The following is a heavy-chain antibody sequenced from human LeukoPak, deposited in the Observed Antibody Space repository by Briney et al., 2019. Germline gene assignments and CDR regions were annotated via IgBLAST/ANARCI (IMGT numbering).Heavy chain of an antibody. V-gene: IGHV3-15*01. D-gene: IGHD1-14*01. CDR3: TTINFAAFDI. CDR2: IKSKPDGGTT. J-gene: IGHJ3*02. Sequence: GSLRLSCAASGFTFSNAWMSWVRQAPGKGLEWVGRIKSKPDGGTTDYAAPVKGRFTISRDASKNTLYLQMNSLKTKDTAMYYCTTINFAAFDIWGRGTMVTVSS. CDR1: GFTFSNAW.